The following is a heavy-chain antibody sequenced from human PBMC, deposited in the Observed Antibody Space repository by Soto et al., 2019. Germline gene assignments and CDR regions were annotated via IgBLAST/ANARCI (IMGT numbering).Heavy chain of an antibody. Sequence: GESLKISCRASGYTFTNYYIAWVRQMPGKGLEWIGIIYPPDSDTRYSPSFQGQVTMLVDKYINTAYLQWSSLKASDTAMYYCARLGSLGVTTNNWFDPWGQGTQVTVSS. V-gene: IGHV5-51*01. CDR1: GYTFTNYY. CDR2: IYPPDSDT. J-gene: IGHJ5*02. CDR3: ARLGSLGVTTNNWFDP. D-gene: IGHD4-17*01.